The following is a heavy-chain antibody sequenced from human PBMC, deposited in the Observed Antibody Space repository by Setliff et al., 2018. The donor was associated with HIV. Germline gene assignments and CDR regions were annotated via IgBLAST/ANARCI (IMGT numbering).Heavy chain of an antibody. J-gene: IGHJ5*02. CDR1: GGTFSSYA. CDR2: TMPISGTP. D-gene: IGHD2-21*01. V-gene: IGHV1-69*13. Sequence: SVKVSCKASGGTFSSYAIYWVRQAPGQGLEWMGGTMPISGTPNYAQKFQGRVTITADESTNTAYMELSSLRSGDTAVYYCGRSRRDCGGGACKSDWFDPWGQGTLVTVSS. CDR3: GRSRRDCGGGACKSDWFDP.